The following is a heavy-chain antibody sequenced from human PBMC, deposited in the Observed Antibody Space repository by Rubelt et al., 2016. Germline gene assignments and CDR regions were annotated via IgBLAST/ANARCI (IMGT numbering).Heavy chain of an antibody. CDR3: ARDIGSYDSSGYLDAVDI. J-gene: IGHJ3*02. D-gene: IGHD3-22*01. V-gene: IGHV4-59*01. CDR1: GGSISSYY. Sequence: QVQLQESGPGLVKPSETLSLTCTVSGGSISSYYWSWIRQPPGKGLEWIGYIYYSGSTNYNPSPRWGVPSSVDMSKNQFSLKLGSVTAAETGVYYCARDIGSYDSSGYLDAVDIWGQGTMVTVSS. CDR2: IYYSGST.